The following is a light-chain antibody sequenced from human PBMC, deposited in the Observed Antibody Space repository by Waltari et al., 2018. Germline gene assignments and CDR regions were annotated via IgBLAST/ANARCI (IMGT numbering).Light chain of an antibody. J-gene: IGLJ1*01. V-gene: IGLV3-21*02. CDR2: DDG. CDR1: KIGSKN. Sequence: SYVLTQPPSVSVAPGQTARITCDGNKIGSKNVHWYQQKPGQATVLVVYDDGDRPSGIPERFSGSNSGNTATLTISRVDAGDEADYYCQVWDSGSDHYVFGTVTKVTVL. CDR3: QVWDSGSDHYV.